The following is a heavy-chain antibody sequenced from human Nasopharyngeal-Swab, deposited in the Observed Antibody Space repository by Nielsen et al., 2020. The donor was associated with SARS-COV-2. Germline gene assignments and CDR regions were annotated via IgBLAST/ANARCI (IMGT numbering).Heavy chain of an antibody. Sequence: GESLKISCVTSGFTFGRYWMTWVRQAPGKGLEWVAVIWYDGTNTYYADSVKGRFTISRDNSKNTLYLRMNSLRAEDTAVYYCAKDGSSSPTYWGQGTLVTVSS. CDR2: IWYDGTNT. V-gene: IGHV3-33*06. CDR1: GFTFGRYW. CDR3: AKDGSSSPTY. J-gene: IGHJ4*02. D-gene: IGHD6-13*01.